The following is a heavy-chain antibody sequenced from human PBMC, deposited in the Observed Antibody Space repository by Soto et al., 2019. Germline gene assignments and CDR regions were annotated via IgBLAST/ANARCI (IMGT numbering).Heavy chain of an antibody. CDR2: ISDRGDNT. Sequence: GGSLRLSCAASGFTFRSYAMSWARQAPGKGLEWVSGISDRGDNTYYADSVKGRFTISRDNSKNTLYLQMNSLRAEDTAVYYCEKMNMVRPNYWGQGTLVTVSS. CDR1: GFTFRSYA. V-gene: IGHV3-23*01. D-gene: IGHD3-10*01. J-gene: IGHJ4*02. CDR3: EKMNMVRPNY.